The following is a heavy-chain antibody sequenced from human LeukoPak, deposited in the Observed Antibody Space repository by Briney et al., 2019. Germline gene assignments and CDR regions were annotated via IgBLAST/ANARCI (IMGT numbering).Heavy chain of an antibody. CDR3: ARVAVAGTPSFDY. D-gene: IGHD6-19*01. V-gene: IGHV3-66*01. CDR2: IYSGGST. CDR1: GFTVSSNY. Sequence: GGSLRLSCAASGFTVSSNYMSWVRQAPGKGLEWASVIYSGGSTYYADSVKGRFTISRDNSKNTLYLQMNSLRAEDTAVYYCARVAVAGTPSFDYWGQGTLVTVSS. J-gene: IGHJ4*02.